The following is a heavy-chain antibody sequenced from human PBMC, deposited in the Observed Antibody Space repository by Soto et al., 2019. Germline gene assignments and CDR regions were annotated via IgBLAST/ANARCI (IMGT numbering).Heavy chain of an antibody. J-gene: IGHJ5*01. CDR2: LDSEGSST. Sequence: GGSRRLACAASGVTFGRYWMQWVRQTPEKGLVWVSHLDSEGSSTTYADSVKGRFTISRDNAKNTLYRQMNSLRAEDTAVYYCVRDASALEIDSWALRTLVPVSS. CDR1: GVTFGRYW. D-gene: IGHD2-15*01. V-gene: IGHV3-74*01. CDR3: VRDASALEIDS.